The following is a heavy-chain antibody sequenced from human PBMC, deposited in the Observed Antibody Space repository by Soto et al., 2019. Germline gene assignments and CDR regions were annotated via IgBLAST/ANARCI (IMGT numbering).Heavy chain of an antibody. CDR2: IYHSGST. D-gene: IGHD2-15*01. CDR3: ARVIVVVVAVTSWFDP. CDR1: SGSISSSNW. V-gene: IGHV4-4*02. Sequence: PSETLSLTCAVSSGSISSSNWWSWVRQPPGKGLEWIGEIYHSGSTNYNPSLKSRVTISVDKSKNQFSLKLSSVTAADTAVYYCARVIVVVVAVTSWFDPWGQGTLVTVS. J-gene: IGHJ5*02.